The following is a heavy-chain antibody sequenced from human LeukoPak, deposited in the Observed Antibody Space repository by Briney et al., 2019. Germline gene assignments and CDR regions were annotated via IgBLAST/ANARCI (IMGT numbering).Heavy chain of an antibody. J-gene: IGHJ4*02. CDR2: IYYSEST. V-gene: IGHV4-59*08. CDR3: ARHYYSYGPIDY. D-gene: IGHD5-18*01. CDR1: GGSISNYY. Sequence: PSETLSLTCTVSGGSISNYYWSWIRQPPGKGLEWIGYIYYSESTNYNPSLKSRVTISVDTSKNQLSVKLSSVTAADTAVYYCARHYYSYGPIDYWGQGTLVTVSS.